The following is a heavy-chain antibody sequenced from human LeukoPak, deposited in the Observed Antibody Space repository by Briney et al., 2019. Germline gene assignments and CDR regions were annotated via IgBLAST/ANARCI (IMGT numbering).Heavy chain of an antibody. J-gene: IGHJ4*02. Sequence: GGSLRLSCVASGFTFRTYSMNWVRQAPGKRLEWVSSISSNSSYIYYAPSLKGRFTISRDNARNSVFLQMNNLRVDDTAVYYCASPRYCSGGTCYGWAYWGQGTLVTVSS. CDR2: ISSNSSYI. V-gene: IGHV3-21*01. CDR3: ASPRYCSGGTCYGWAY. D-gene: IGHD2-15*01. CDR1: GFTFRTYS.